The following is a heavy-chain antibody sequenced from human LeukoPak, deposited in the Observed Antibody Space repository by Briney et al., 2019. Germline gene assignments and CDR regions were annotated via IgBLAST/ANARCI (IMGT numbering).Heavy chain of an antibody. CDR1: GFTFSSYG. J-gene: IGHJ4*02. CDR3: ARSYSSSRGTFDY. D-gene: IGHD6-6*01. V-gene: IGHV3-21*01. CDR2: ITSSSSYI. Sequence: GGSLRLSCAASGFTFSSYGMNWVRQAPGKGLDLVSSITSSSSYIYYADSVKGRFTISRDNAKNSLYLQMNSLRAEDTAVYYCARSYSSSRGTFDYWGQGTLVTVSS.